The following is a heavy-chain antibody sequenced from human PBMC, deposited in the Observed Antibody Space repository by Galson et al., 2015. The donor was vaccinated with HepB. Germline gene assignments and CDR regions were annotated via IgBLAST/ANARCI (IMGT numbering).Heavy chain of an antibody. CDR2: IYSGGST. CDR1: GFTVSSNY. J-gene: IGHJ3*02. V-gene: IGHV3-66*01. D-gene: IGHD5-12*01. Sequence: SLRLSCAASGFTVSSNYMSWVRQAPGKGLEWVSVIYSGGSTYYADSVKGRFTISRDNSKNTLYLQMNSLRAEDTAVYYCARASASGYDTADAFDIWGQGTMVTVSS. CDR3: ARASASGYDTADAFDI.